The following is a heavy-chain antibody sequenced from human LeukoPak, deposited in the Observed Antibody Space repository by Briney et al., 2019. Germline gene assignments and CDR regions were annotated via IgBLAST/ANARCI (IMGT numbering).Heavy chain of an antibody. Sequence: GGSLRFSCAASGFTFSRFAMSWVPQAPGKGLEWVSSISGSDRTTYYADSVKGRFTISRDNSKNILYLQMNSLRADDTAVYYCAKDGNYFDSSGYLIPFDYWGQGTLVTVSS. D-gene: IGHD3-22*01. J-gene: IGHJ4*02. V-gene: IGHV3-23*01. CDR1: GFTFSRFA. CDR2: ISGSDRTT. CDR3: AKDGNYFDSSGYLIPFDY.